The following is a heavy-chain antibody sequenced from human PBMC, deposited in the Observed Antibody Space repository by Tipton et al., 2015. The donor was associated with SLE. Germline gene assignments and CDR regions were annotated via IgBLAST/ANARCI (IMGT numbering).Heavy chain of an antibody. CDR1: GFTFSSYG. J-gene: IGHJ4*02. CDR3: AKGSSGSGSYLPFDE. V-gene: IGHV3-30*02. D-gene: IGHD3-10*01. Sequence: SLRLSCAVSGFTFSSYGMHWVRQAPGKGLEWVAFIRYDGSNKYYADSVKGRFAISRDNSKNTLYLQMNSLRAEDTALYYCAKGSSGSGSYLPFDEWGQGTLVTVSS. CDR2: IRYDGSNK.